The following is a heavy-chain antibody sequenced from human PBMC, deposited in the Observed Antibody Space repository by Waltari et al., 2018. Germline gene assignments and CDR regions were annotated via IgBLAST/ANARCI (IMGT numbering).Heavy chain of an antibody. V-gene: IGHV4-4*07. CDR3: ARGSGGYPDY. CDR1: GGSTENSS. J-gene: IGHJ4*02. D-gene: IGHD5-12*01. CDR2: FHITEGS. Sequence: VRLQVSGPGLVKPSETLSLLCTVSGGSTENSSLHWIRQPAGKGLEWIGRFHITEGSNYNPSLKTRVTMSADTSKNQFSLKVSSVTAADTAMYYCARGSGGYPDYWGQGTLVTVSS.